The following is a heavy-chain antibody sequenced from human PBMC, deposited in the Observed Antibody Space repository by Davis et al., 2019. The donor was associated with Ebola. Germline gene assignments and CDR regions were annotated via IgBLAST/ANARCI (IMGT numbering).Heavy chain of an antibody. V-gene: IGHV6-1*01. J-gene: IGHJ4*02. CDR2: TYYSSKWYN. CDR1: GDSVSSAG. CDR3: ARGWLRGYLDY. D-gene: IGHD3-3*01. Sequence: PSETLSLTCAISGDSVSSAGWNWIRQSPSRGLEWLGRTYYSSKWYNDYAVSVKSRITINPDTSKNQLSLQLNSVTPEDTAVYYCARGWLRGYLDYWGQGTLVTVSS.